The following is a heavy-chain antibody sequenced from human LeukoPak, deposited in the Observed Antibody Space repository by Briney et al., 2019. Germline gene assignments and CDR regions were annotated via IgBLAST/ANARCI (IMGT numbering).Heavy chain of an antibody. Sequence: SETLSLTCTVSGYSISSGYYWGWIRQPPGKGLEWIGSIYHSGSTYYNPSLKSRVTISVDTSKNQFSLKLSSVTAADTAVYYCARVSPYCSSTSCKLYYFDYWGQGTLVPSPQ. J-gene: IGHJ4*02. CDR2: IYHSGST. CDR3: ARVSPYCSSTSCKLYYFDY. CDR1: GYSISSGYY. D-gene: IGHD2-2*01. V-gene: IGHV4-38-2*02.